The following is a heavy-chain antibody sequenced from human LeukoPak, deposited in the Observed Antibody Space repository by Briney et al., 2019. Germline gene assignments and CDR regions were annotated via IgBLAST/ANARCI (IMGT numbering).Heavy chain of an antibody. V-gene: IGHV3-66*02. J-gene: IGHJ4*02. CDR2: IYSGGST. CDR3: AKEYCSSTSCYITGDY. CDR1: GFTVSSNY. D-gene: IGHD2-2*02. Sequence: PGGSLRLSCAASGFTVSSNYMSWVRQAPGKGLEWVSVIYSGGSTYYADSVKGRFTISRDNSKNTLYFQMNSLRAEDTAVYYCAKEYCSSTSCYITGDYWGQGTLVTVSS.